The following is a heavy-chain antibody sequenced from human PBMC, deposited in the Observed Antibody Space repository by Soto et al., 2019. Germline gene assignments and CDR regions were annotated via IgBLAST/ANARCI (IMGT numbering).Heavy chain of an antibody. CDR2: VKDRGNT. CDR1: GGPVIEYH. D-gene: IGHD6-25*01. Sequence: LSLTCGVYGGPVIEYHWCCVRHRPGKGLEWIREVKDRGNTQYTPSLKSPVIISLDTPKSHFSLKLTAVTAAVTAIYYGARASGAYDYSMEVTGKGTKVTVSS. CDR3: ARASGAYDYSMEV. J-gene: IGHJ6*04. V-gene: IGHV4-34*01.